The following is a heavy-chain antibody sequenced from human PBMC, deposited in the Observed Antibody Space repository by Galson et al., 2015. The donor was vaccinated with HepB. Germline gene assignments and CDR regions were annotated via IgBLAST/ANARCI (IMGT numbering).Heavy chain of an antibody. CDR2: IWYDGSDK. D-gene: IGHD5/OR15-5a*01. J-gene: IGHJ4*02. CDR1: GFTFRNHG. V-gene: IGHV3-33*01. Sequence: SLRLSCAASGFTFRNHGMHWVRQAPGKGLEWVAVIWYDGSDKYYADSVKGRFIISRDNSKNTLDLQMNSLGVEDTAVYYCARDIASRRLDYWGQGTLVIVSS. CDR3: ARDIASRRLDY.